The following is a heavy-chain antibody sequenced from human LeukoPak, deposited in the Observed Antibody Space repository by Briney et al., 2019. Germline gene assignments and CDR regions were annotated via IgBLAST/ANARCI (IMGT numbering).Heavy chain of an antibody. CDR1: GGSISSYY. Sequence: SETLSLTCTVSGGSISSYYWSWIRQPPGKGLEWIGYIYYRGSTNYNPSLKSRVTISVDTSKNQFSLKLSSVTAADTAVYYCASSLRYFDWFPFDPWGQGTLVTVSS. CDR3: ASSLRYFDWFPFDP. V-gene: IGHV4-59*08. J-gene: IGHJ5*02. D-gene: IGHD3-9*01. CDR2: IYYRGST.